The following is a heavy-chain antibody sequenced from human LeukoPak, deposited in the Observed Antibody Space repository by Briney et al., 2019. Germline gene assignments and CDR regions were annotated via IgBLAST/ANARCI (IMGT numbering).Heavy chain of an antibody. J-gene: IGHJ4*02. Sequence: GGSLRLSCAASGFTLSSYWIHWVRQAPGKGLVWVSRINADGSSTSHADSVKGRFTISRDNAKNTLHLQMNSLRAEDTAVYYCARGLPAANDWGQGTLVTVSS. CDR3: ARGLPAAND. D-gene: IGHD2-2*01. CDR1: GFTLSSYW. V-gene: IGHV3-74*01. CDR2: INADGSST.